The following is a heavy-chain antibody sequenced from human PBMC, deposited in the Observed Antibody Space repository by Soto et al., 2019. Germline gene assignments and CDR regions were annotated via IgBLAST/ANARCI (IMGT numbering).Heavy chain of an antibody. CDR1: GFTFDDYA. Sequence: EVQLVESGGGLAQPGRSLRLSCAASGFTFDDYAMHWVRQVPGKGLEWVSGISWNSDTIGYADSVKGRFTISRDNAKNSLYLQMNSLRAEDTALYYCVKDTGSRWYWSYFDFWGQGTLVTVSS. J-gene: IGHJ4*02. CDR3: VKDTGSRWYWSYFDF. CDR2: ISWNSDTI. D-gene: IGHD6-13*01. V-gene: IGHV3-9*01.